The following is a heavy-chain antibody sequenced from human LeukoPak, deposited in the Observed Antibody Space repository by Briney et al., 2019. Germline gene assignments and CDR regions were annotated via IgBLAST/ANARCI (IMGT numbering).Heavy chain of an antibody. D-gene: IGHD5-12*01. Sequence: SETLSLTCTVSSGSITGGNNYWTWVRQPAGKGLEWVGHIYTTGSTTGRTNYSPSLKSRVTISIDTSTNQFSLRLTSVTAADTAIYFCARDRYGGYVNQAFDSWGQGTLVTVSS. V-gene: IGHV4-61*09. CDR1: SGSITGGNNY. J-gene: IGHJ4*02. CDR3: ARDRYGGYVNQAFDS. CDR2: IYTTGST.